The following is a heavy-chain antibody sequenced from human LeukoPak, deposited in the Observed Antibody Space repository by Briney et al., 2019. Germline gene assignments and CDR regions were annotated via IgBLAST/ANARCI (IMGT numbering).Heavy chain of an antibody. CDR1: GYTFTSYD. CDR3: TRGGPYHDYVQ. J-gene: IGHJ4*02. D-gene: IGHD4-17*01. CDR2: MNPNSGNT. Sequence: GASVKVSCKASGYTFTSYDINWVRQATGQGLEWMGWMNPNSGNTGYAQKFQGRVTITRNTSISTAYMELNSLKTEDTAVYYCTRGGPYHDYVQWGQGTLVTVSS. V-gene: IGHV1-8*03.